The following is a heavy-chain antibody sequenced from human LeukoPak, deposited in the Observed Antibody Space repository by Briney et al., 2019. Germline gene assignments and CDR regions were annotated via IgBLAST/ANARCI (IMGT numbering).Heavy chain of an antibody. CDR1: GFSLSDYF. CDR3: ARYFGRN. CDR2: SSSTGRTV. J-gene: IGHJ4*02. V-gene: IGHV3-11*01. Sequence: GGSLRLSCAASGFSLSDYFMSWVRQAPGKGLEWVSYSSSTGRTVYCADSVKGRFTTSRDNGKNSLYLQMNSLRAEDTAVYYCARYFGRNWGQGTLVTVSS. D-gene: IGHD3-3*01.